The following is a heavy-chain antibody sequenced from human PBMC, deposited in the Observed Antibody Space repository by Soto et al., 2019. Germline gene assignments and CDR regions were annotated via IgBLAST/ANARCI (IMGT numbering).Heavy chain of an antibody. V-gene: IGHV4-34*01. CDR1: GGSFIGYS. D-gene: IGHD3-10*01. Sequence: SETLSLTCAVYGGSFIGYSWSWIRQPPGKGLDWIGEINHSGSTNYNPSLKSRVTISVDTSKNQFSLKLSSVTAADTAVYYCARGRHGIITMVRGVIRPIDYWGQGTLVTVSS. CDR3: ARGRHGIITMVRGVIRPIDY. J-gene: IGHJ4*02. CDR2: INHSGST.